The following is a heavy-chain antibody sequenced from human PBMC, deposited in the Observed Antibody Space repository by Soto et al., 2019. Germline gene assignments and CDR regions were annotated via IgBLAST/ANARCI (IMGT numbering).Heavy chain of an antibody. CDR3: AKDLGYGTFGFDY. Sequence: GGSLRLSGAASEFNFRGYAMHWVRQAPGKGLDWVALISYDGSDTYYIDSVKGRFTISRDNSNSTLYLQMNDLRVEDTAVYYCAKDLGYGTFGFDYWGQGTLVTVSS. V-gene: IGHV3-30*18. D-gene: IGHD3-16*01. J-gene: IGHJ4*02. CDR1: EFNFRGYA. CDR2: ISYDGSDT.